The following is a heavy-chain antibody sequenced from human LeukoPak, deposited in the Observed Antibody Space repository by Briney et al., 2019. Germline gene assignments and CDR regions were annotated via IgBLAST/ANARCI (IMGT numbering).Heavy chain of an antibody. Sequence: PGRSLRLSCAASGFTFSSYGMHWVRQAPGKGLEWVALISFDGSNQYYADSVKGRFTISRDNSKNTLYLQVGSLRAEDMAVYYCARGFPSPDKRPCWGQGTLVTVSS. CDR2: ISFDGSNQ. J-gene: IGHJ4*02. D-gene: IGHD3-10*01. V-gene: IGHV3-30*03. CDR1: GFTFSSYG. CDR3: ARGFPSPDKRPC.